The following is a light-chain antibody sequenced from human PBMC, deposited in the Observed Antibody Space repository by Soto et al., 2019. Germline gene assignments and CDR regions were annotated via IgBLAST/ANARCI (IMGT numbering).Light chain of an antibody. Sequence: DIQLTQSPSFLSASVGDRVTITCRASQGISSYLAWYQQKPGKAPKLLIYAASTLQSGVPSRFSGSGSGTDFTLTIGSLQPEEFGTFYCQPTHTYPVTFGGGTKVEIK. CDR3: QPTHTYPVT. CDR1: QGISSY. CDR2: AAS. J-gene: IGKJ4*02. V-gene: IGKV1-9*01.